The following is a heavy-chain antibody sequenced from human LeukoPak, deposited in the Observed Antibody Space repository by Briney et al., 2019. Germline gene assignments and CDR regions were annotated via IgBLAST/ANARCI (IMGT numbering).Heavy chain of an antibody. D-gene: IGHD6-6*01. Sequence: ASVKVSCKASGYTFTGYYMHWVRQGPGQGLEWGGWINPNSGATNYGQKFQGRVTMTRETSISTAYMELSRLRSDDTAVYYCARDLELGWFDPWGQGTLVTVSS. CDR2: INPNSGAT. V-gene: IGHV1-2*02. CDR1: GYTFTGYY. J-gene: IGHJ5*02. CDR3: ARDLELGWFDP.